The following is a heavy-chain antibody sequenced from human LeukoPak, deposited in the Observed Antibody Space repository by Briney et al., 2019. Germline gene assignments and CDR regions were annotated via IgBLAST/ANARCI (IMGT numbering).Heavy chain of an antibody. CDR1: GFSLSTSGVG. V-gene: IGHV2-70*04. CDR2: IDWDDAE. J-gene: IGHJ4*02. CDR3: ARLYSNSSGLFDS. Sequence: SGPTLVKPTQTLTLTCTFSGFSLSTSGVGVGWIRQPPGKALEWLARIDWDDAEFYSTSLKTRLTISKDTSRSQVVLTMTDMDPVDTATYYCARLYSNSSGLFDSWGLGALVTVSS. D-gene: IGHD6-6*01.